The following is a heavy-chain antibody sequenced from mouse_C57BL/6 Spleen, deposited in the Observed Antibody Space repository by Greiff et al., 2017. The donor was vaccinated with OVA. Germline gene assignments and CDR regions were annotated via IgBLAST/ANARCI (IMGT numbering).Heavy chain of an antibody. J-gene: IGHJ3*01. CDR1: GYAFSSSW. D-gene: IGHD2-4*01. CDR3: AKPYDYDPWFAY. CDR2: IYPGAGDT. V-gene: IGHV1-80*01. Sequence: VQLHQSGAELVKPGASVKISCKASGYAFSSSWLNWVKQRPGQGLEWIGQIYPGAGDTNYNGKFKGKATLTADKSSSTAYIQLSSLTSEDSAVYFCAKPYDYDPWFAYWGQGTLVTVSA.